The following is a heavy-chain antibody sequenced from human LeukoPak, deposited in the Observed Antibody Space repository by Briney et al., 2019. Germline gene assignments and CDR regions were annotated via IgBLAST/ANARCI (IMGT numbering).Heavy chain of an antibody. CDR3: AKKGVSSGYYYCDDY. J-gene: IGHJ4*02. Sequence: PGGSLRLSCAASGFTFSSYAMSWVRQAPGKGLEWVSAISGSGGSTYYADSVKGRFAISRDNSKNTLYLQMNSLRAEDTAVYYCAKKGVSSGYYYCDDYWGQGTLVTVSS. CDR1: GFTFSSYA. V-gene: IGHV3-23*01. CDR2: ISGSGGST. D-gene: IGHD3-22*01.